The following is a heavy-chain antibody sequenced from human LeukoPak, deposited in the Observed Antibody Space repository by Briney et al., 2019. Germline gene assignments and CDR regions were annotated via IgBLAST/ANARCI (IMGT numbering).Heavy chain of an antibody. J-gene: IGHJ3*02. D-gene: IGHD7-27*01. V-gene: IGHV4-59*01. CDR3: ARFQLGISAFDI. CDR1: GGSISSYY. CDR2: IYYSGST. Sequence: PSETLSLTCTVSGGSISSYYWSWIRQPPGKGLEWIGYIYYSGSTNYNPSLKSRVTISVDTSKNQFSLKLSSVTAADTAVYYCARFQLGISAFDIWGQGTMVTVSS.